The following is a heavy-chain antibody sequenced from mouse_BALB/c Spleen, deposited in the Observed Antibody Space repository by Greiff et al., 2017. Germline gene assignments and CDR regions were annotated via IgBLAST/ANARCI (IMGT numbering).Heavy chain of an antibody. CDR3: ALAWFAY. V-gene: IGHV1-9*01. CDR2: ILPGSGST. J-gene: IGHJ3*01. CDR1: GYTFSSYW. Sequence: QVQLKQSGAELMKPGASVKISCKATGYTFSSYWIEWVKQRPGHGLEWIGEILPGSGSTNYNEKFKGKATFTADTSSNTAYMQLSSLTSEDSAVYYCALAWFAYWGQGTLVTVSA.